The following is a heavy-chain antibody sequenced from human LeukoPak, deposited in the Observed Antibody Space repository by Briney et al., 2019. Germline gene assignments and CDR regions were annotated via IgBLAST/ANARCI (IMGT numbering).Heavy chain of an antibody. D-gene: IGHD3-3*01. CDR3: ALLGGGYYDFWSGYHPNWFDP. CDR1: GGSISSSSYY. CDR2: IYYSGST. V-gene: IGHV4-39*07. J-gene: IGHJ5*02. Sequence: SETLSLTCTVSGGSISSSSYYWGWIRQPPGKGLEWIGSIYYSGSTYYNPSLKSRVTISVDTSKNQFSLKLSSVTAADTAVYYCALLGGGYYDFWSGYHPNWFDPWGQGTLVTVSS.